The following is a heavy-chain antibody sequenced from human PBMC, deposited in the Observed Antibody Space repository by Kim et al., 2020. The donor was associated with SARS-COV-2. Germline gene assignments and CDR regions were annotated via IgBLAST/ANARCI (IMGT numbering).Heavy chain of an antibody. CDR2: IRSKTDGGTT. CDR3: TIEAYGSGSYFDKGDY. J-gene: IGHJ4*02. V-gene: IGHV3-15*01. CDR1: GFTFSRAW. D-gene: IGHD3-10*01. Sequence: GGSLRLSCAASGFTFSRAWMSWVRQAPGKGLEWVGRIRSKTDGGTTDYAAPVKGRFTISRDDSKNTLDLQMNSLKSEDTAVYFCTIEAYGSGSYFDKGDYWGQGTLVTVSS.